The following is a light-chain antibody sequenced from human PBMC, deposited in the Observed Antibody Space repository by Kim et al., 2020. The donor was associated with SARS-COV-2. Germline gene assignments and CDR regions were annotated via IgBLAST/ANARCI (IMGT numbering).Light chain of an antibody. CDR1: SLRRYY. Sequence: SSELTQDPAVSVALGQTVRITCQGDSLRRYYATWYQQKPGQAPVLVIYGKNSRPSGIPDRFSGSSSGNTASLTITGAQAEEEADYYCQSRDSSGNVVFGGGTKVTVL. CDR2: GKN. CDR3: QSRDSSGNVV. V-gene: IGLV3-19*01. J-gene: IGLJ2*01.